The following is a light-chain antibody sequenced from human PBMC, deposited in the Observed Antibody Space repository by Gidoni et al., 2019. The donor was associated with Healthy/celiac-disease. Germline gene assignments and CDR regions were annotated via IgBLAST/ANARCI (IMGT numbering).Light chain of an antibody. J-gene: IGLJ3*02. CDR2: EGS. CDR3: CSYAGSSTPWV. CDR1: SSYVGSYNL. Sequence: QSALTQPASVYGSPGQSITISCTGTSSYVGSYNLVSWYQQHPGKAPKLMIYEGSKRPSGVSNRFSGAKSGNTASLTISGLQAEDEADYYCCSYAGSSTPWVFGGGTKLTVL. V-gene: IGLV2-23*01.